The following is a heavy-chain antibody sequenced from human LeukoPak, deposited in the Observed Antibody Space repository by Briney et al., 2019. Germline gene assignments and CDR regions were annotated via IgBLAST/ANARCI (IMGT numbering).Heavy chain of an antibody. Sequence: AGGSLRLSCAASGFTFSSYSMTWVRQAPGKGLEWVSSISSSSSYIYYADSVKGRFTISRDNAKNSLYLQMNSLRAEDTAVYYCQADKYSSSTQNDYWGQGTLVTVSS. CDR1: GFTFSSYS. CDR3: QADKYSSSTQNDY. J-gene: IGHJ4*02. D-gene: IGHD6-6*01. V-gene: IGHV3-21*01. CDR2: ISSSSSYI.